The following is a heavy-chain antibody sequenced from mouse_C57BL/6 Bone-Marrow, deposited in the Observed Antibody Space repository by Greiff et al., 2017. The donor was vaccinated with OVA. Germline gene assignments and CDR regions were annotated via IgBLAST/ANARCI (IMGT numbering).Heavy chain of an antibody. V-gene: IGHV1-52*01. D-gene: IGHD1-1*01. CDR2: IDPSDSET. CDR1: GYTFTSYW. Sequence: VQLQQPGAELVRPGSSVKLSCKASGYTFTSYWMHWVKQRPIQGLEWIGNIDPSDSETHYNQKFKDKATLTVDKSSSTAYMQLSSLTSEDSAVYYCARRGVYYDGDYWGQGTTLTVSS. J-gene: IGHJ2*01. CDR3: ARRGVYYDGDY.